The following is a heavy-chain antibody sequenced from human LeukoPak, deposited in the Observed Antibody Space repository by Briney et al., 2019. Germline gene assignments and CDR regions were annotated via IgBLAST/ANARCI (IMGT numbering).Heavy chain of an antibody. CDR2: IIPIFGTA. Sequence: SVKVSCKASGGTFSSYAISWVRRAPGQGLEWMGGIIPIFGTANYAQKFQGRVTITADKSTSTAYMELSSLRSEDTAVYYCARQYYYGSGRQSNAFDIWGQGTMVTVSS. CDR3: ARQYYYGSGRQSNAFDI. CDR1: GGTFSSYA. D-gene: IGHD3-10*01. J-gene: IGHJ3*02. V-gene: IGHV1-69*06.